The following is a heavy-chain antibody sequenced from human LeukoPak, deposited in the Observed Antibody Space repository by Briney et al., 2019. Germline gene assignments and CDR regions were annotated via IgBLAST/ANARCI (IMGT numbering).Heavy chain of an antibody. V-gene: IGHV4-61*01. CDR3: ARDLGFGSGYSSGWPLPYYYYGMDV. CDR2: IYYSGST. Sequence: PSETLSLTCTVSGGSISSSSYYWGWIRQPPGKGLEWIGYIYYSGSTNYNPSLKSRVTISVDTSKNQFSLKLSSVTAADTAVYYCARDLGFGSGYSSGWPLPYYYYGMDVWGQGTTVTVSS. CDR1: GGSISSSSYY. D-gene: IGHD6-19*01. J-gene: IGHJ6*02.